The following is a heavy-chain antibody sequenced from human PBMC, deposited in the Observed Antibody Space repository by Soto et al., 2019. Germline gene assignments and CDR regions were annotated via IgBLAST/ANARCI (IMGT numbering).Heavy chain of an antibody. J-gene: IGHJ5*02. CDR3: ARDTDPGYCSITSCLNRYNWFDP. V-gene: IGHV1-18*01. D-gene: IGHD2-2*01. CDR2: ISAYNGNT. Sequence: ASVKVSCKASGYTFTSYGISWVRQAPGQGLEWMGWISAYNGNTNYAQKLQGRVTMTTDTSTSTAYMELRSLRSDDTAVYYCARDTDPGYCSITSCLNRYNWFDPWGQGTLVPVSS. CDR1: GYTFTSYG.